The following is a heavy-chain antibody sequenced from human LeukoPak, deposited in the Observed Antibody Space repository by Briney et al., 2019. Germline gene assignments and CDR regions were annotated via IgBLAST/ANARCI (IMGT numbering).Heavy chain of an antibody. CDR1: GYYFGTYW. V-gene: IGHV5-51*01. J-gene: IGHJ4*02. D-gene: IGHD3-22*01. CDR3: AKRPKIDYYDSRNYCDS. CDR2: IYPGDSNT. Sequence: KAGEPLNISCQASGYYFGTYWIGWVRQVPGKGLEWMAIIYPGDSNTKYNPSFQGQVTISAVKSINTAYLHWRSLRAADTAMYYCAKRPKIDYYDSRNYCDSWGQGTLVTVSS.